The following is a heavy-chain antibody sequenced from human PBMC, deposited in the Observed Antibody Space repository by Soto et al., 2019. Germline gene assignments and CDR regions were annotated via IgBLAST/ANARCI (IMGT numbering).Heavy chain of an antibody. CDR2: IYPADSET. CDR3: ARQRSQFDRNYSGY. CDR1: LHSFTDYW. V-gene: IGHV5-51*01. Sequence: GASLKISGMGSLHSFTDYWIAWVRQVPGKGLEWMGVIYPADSETRFSPSFQGQVTISADKSIYTAYLQWSSLKASDSAMYYCARQRSQFDRNYSGYWGQGSMVTFXS. D-gene: IGHD3-10*01. J-gene: IGHJ4*02.